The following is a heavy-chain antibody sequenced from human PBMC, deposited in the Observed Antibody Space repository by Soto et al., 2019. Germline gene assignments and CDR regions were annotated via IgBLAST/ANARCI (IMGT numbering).Heavy chain of an antibody. CDR2: IYYNGTT. J-gene: IGHJ4*02. CDR1: GGSISSPNFY. Sequence: PSDTLSLTCTVSGGSISSPNFYWSWIRQHPGKGLEWIGHIYYNGTTYYNPTLKSRVSISVDTSKNQFSLKLSSVTAADTAVYYCEREPRILIWFGELHDWGRGTLVNVSS. D-gene: IGHD3-10*01. CDR3: EREPRILIWFGELHD. V-gene: IGHV4-31*03.